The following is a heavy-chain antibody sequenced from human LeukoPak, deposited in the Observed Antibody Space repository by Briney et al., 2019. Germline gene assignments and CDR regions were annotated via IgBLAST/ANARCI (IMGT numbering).Heavy chain of an antibody. CDR3: ARDYKINDYGDFTWDDAFDI. V-gene: IGHV6-1*01. Sequence: SQTLSLTCAISGDSVSSNSAAWNWIRQSPSRGLEWLGRTYNRSKWYNDYAVSVKSRITINPDTSKNQFSLQLNSVTPEDTAVYYCARDYKINDYGDFTWDDAFDIWGQGTMVTVSS. CDR1: GDSVSSNSAA. CDR2: TYNRSKWYN. D-gene: IGHD4-17*01. J-gene: IGHJ3*02.